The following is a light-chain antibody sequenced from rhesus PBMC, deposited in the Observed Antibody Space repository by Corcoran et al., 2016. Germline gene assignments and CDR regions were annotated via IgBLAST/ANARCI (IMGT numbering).Light chain of an antibody. J-gene: IGKJ1*01. CDR3: RQSNNWPWT. Sequence: EIVMTQSPAILALSPGETATFSCRACHSVSSYLAWYQQKPGQAPRLLIYGASSRATGIAERFSGRGSGTEFTLTIRRLEPEDVGVYFCRQSNNWPWTIGQGTKVEIK. CDR1: HSVSSY. CDR2: GAS. V-gene: IGKV3-24*04.